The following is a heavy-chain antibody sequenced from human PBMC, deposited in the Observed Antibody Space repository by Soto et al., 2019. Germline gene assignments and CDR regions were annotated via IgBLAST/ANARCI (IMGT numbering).Heavy chain of an antibody. CDR3: ASWLKGPDIGNYYYGMDV. CDR2: IMPIFRAP. CDR1: GGAFSDYA. Sequence: SVKVCSKASGGAFSDYAFCWVRQAPGQGLEWLGGIMPIFRAPDYAQKFQGRVTITADEFTRTAYMEMNSLRSEDTAVYYCASWLKGPDIGNYYYGMDVWGQGTTVTVSS. J-gene: IGHJ6*02. D-gene: IGHD2-15*01. V-gene: IGHV1-69*13.